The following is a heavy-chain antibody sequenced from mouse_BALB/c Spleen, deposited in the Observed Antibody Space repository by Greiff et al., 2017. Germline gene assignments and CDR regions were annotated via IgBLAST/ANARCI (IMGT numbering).Heavy chain of an antibody. D-gene: IGHD1-1*02. CDR2: ISYSGST. CDR3: ARWGLWGMDY. V-gene: IGHV3-2*02. Sequence: EVKLVESGPGLVKPSQSLSLTCTVTGYSITSDYAWNWIRQFPGNKLEWMGYISYSGSTSYNPSLKSRISITRDTSKNQFSLQLNSVTTEDTATYYCARWGLWGMDYWGQGTSVTVSS. J-gene: IGHJ4*01. CDR1: GYSITSDYA.